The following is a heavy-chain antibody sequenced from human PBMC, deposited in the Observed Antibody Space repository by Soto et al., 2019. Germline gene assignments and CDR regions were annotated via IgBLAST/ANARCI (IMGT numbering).Heavy chain of an antibody. J-gene: IGHJ5*02. V-gene: IGHV4-31*03. D-gene: IGHD2-2*01. Sequence: SETLSLTCTVSGGSISSGGYYWSWIRQHPGKGLEWIGYIYYSGSTYYNPSLKSRVTISVDTSKNQFSLKLSSVTAADTAVYYCAREGYCSSTSCYEFYWSDPWGQGTLVTVSS. CDR3: AREGYCSSTSCYEFYWSDP. CDR2: IYYSGST. CDR1: GGSISSGGYY.